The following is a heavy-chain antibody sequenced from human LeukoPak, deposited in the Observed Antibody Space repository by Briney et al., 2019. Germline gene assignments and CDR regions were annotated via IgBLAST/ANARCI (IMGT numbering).Heavy chain of an antibody. CDR3: ASPPFYGGNPGYYYGMDV. CDR2: IIPILDLT. J-gene: IGHJ6*02. CDR1: GGTFNHFG. V-gene: IGHV1-69*10. Sequence: GASVKVSCKASGGTFNHFGINWVRQAPGHGLEWMGRIIPILDLTKYAPKIQDRVTITADKSTSTAYMELNSLRSEDTAVYYCASPPFYGGNPGYYYGMDVWGQGTTVTVSS. D-gene: IGHD4-23*01.